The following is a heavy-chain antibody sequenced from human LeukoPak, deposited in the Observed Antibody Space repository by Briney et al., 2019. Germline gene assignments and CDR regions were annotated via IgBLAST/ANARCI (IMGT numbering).Heavy chain of an antibody. D-gene: IGHD3-16*01. J-gene: IGHJ4*02. Sequence: PGGSLRLSCAASGFTFSSYGMHWVRHAPPKGLEWVAVIWYDGSNKYYADSVKGRFTISRDNSKNTLYLQMNSLRAEDTAVYYCARDSWGTYGVIDYWGQGTLVTVSS. CDR2: IWYDGSNK. CDR1: GFTFSSYG. CDR3: ARDSWGTYGVIDY. V-gene: IGHV3-33*01.